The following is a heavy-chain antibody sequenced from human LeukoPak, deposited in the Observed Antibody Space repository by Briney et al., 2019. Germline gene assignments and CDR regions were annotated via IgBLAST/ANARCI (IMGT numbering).Heavy chain of an antibody. CDR3: ARGEYSSSWYPQIDY. D-gene: IGHD6-13*01. V-gene: IGHV3-48*01. J-gene: IGHJ4*02. CDR2: ISSRSSTV. CDR1: GFTFSSYS. Sequence: GGSLRLSCAASGFTFSSYSMNWVRQAPGKGLEGVSYISSRSSTVYYADSVKGRFTISRDNAKNSLYLQMNSLRAEDTAVYYCARGEYSSSWYPQIDYWGQGTLVTVSS.